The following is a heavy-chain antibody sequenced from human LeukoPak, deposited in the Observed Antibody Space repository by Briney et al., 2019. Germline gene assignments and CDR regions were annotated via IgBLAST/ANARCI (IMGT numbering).Heavy chain of an antibody. CDR3: ARILIAAAETPETYYYYGMDV. CDR1: GGTFSSYA. CDR2: IIPIFGTA. J-gene: IGHJ6*02. V-gene: IGHV1-69*13. D-gene: IGHD6-13*01. Sequence: GASVKVSCTASGGTFSSYAISWVRQAPGQGLEWMGGIIPIFGTANYAQKFQGRVTITADESTSTAYMELSSLRSEDTAVYYCARILIAAAETPETYYYYGMDVWGQGTTVTVSS.